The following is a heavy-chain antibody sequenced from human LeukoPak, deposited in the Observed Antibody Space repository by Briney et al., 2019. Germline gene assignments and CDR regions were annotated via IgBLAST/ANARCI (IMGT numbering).Heavy chain of an antibody. V-gene: IGHV3-23*01. Sequence: QSGGSLRLSCAASGFTFSSYAMSWVRQAPGKGLEWVSTISGSGGSTYYADSVKGRFTISRDNAKNTLYLQMNSLRAEDTAVYYCARDRFNWNLNSLDYWGQGTLVTVSS. CDR3: ARDRFNWNLNSLDY. CDR1: GFTFSSYA. D-gene: IGHD1-20*01. CDR2: ISGSGGST. J-gene: IGHJ4*02.